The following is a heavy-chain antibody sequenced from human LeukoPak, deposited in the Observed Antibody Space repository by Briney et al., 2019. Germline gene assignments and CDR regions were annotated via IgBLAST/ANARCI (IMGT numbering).Heavy chain of an antibody. J-gene: IGHJ4*02. V-gene: IGHV4-59*01. CDR2: IYYSGST. CDR3: ARAGSSGSDYFDY. D-gene: IGHD6-19*01. Sequence: TSETLSLTCTVSSGSISSYYWSWIRQPPGKGLEWIAYIYYSGSTNYNPSLKSRVTISVDTSKNQFSLKLSSVTAADTAVYYCARAGSSGSDYFDYWGQGTLVTVSS. CDR1: SGSISSYY.